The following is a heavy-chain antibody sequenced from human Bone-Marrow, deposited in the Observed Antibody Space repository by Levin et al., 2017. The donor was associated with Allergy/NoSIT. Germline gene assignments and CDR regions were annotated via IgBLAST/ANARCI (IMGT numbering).Heavy chain of an antibody. J-gene: IGHJ4*02. CDR2: ISSSSSYI. Sequence: GESLKISCAASGFTFSSYSMNWVRQAPGKGLEWDSSISSSSSYIYYADSVKGRFTISRDNAKNSLYLQMNSLRAEDTAVYYCARGRYSSGWYNSEFDYWGQGTLVTVSS. V-gene: IGHV3-21*01. D-gene: IGHD6-19*01. CDR3: ARGRYSSGWYNSEFDY. CDR1: GFTFSSYS.